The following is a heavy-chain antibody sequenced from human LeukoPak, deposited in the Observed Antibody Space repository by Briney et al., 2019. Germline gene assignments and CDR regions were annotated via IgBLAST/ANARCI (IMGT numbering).Heavy chain of an antibody. D-gene: IGHD2-2*01. Sequence: ASVKVSCKASGYTFTGYYMHWVRQAPGQGLEWMGWINPNSGGTNYAQKFRGRVTMTRDTSISTAYMELSRLRSDDTAVYYCARDSPRYCSSTSRSKEIDYWGQGTLVTVSS. V-gene: IGHV1-2*02. J-gene: IGHJ4*02. CDR2: INPNSGGT. CDR1: GYTFTGYY. CDR3: ARDSPRYCSSTSRSKEIDY.